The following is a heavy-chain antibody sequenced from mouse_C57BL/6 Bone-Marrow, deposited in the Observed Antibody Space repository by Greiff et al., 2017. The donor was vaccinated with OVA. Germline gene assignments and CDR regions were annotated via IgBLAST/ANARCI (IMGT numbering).Heavy chain of an antibody. CDR2: INPGSGGT. CDR3: ARKLRLRLAWFAY. D-gene: IGHD3-2*02. CDR1: GYAFTNYL. V-gene: IGHV1-54*01. Sequence: QVQLQQSGAELVRPGTSVKVSCKASGYAFTNYLIEWVKQRPGQGLEWIGVINPGSGGTNYNEKFKGKATLTADKSSSTAYMQLSSLTSEDSAVYFCARKLRLRLAWFAYWGQGTLVTVSA. J-gene: IGHJ3*01.